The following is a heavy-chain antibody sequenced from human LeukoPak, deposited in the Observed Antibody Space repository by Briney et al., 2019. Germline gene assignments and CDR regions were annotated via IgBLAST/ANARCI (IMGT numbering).Heavy chain of an antibody. CDR2: ITYDGYYK. CDR3: ARDIRSGAPDYFDS. D-gene: IGHD1-14*01. V-gene: IGHV3-30*03. CDR1: GFTFTNYG. J-gene: IGHJ4*02. Sequence: GSLRLSCAASGFTFTNYGMHWVRQAPGKGLEWVALITYDGYYKYYSDSVKGRFTISSDTSKNTLYLQMNSLRVDDTAVYFCARDIRSGAPDYFDSWGQGTLVTVSS.